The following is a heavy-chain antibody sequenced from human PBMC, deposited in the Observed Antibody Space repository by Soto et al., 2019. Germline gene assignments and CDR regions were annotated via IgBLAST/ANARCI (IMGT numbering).Heavy chain of an antibody. D-gene: IGHD6-6*01. CDR2: IYYSGST. V-gene: IGHV4-59*01. CDR3: ARDGVRYSSSSPWFDP. J-gene: IGHJ5*02. Sequence: QVQLQESGPGLVKPSETLSLTCTVSGGSISSYYWSWIRQPPGKGLEWIGYIYYSGSTNYNPSLKSRVTISVDTSKNQFSLKLSSVTAADTAVYYCARDGVRYSSSSPWFDPWGQGTLVTVSS. CDR1: GGSISSYY.